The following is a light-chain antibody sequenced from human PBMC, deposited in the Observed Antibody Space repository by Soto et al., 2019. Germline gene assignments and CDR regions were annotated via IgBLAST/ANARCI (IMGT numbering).Light chain of an antibody. CDR3: SSYTTSSTYV. CDR1: STDVGRYNY. J-gene: IGLJ1*01. Sequence: QSALTQPASVSGSPGQPITISCTGTSTDVGRYNYVSWYQQHPGKAPKLMIYDVANRPSGVSNHFSGSKSGITASLTISGLQAEDEADYYCSSYTTSSTYVFGTGTKVTVL. CDR2: DVA. V-gene: IGLV2-14*01.